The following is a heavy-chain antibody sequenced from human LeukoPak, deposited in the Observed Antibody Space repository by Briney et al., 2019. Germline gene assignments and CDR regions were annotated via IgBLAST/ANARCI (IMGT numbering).Heavy chain of an antibody. J-gene: IGHJ4*02. CDR2: ISYDGSNK. D-gene: IGHD5-18*01. V-gene: IGHV3-30*01. Sequence: GGSLRLSCAASGFTFSSYAMHWVRQAPGKGLEWVAVISYDGSNKYYADSVKGRFTISRDNSKNTLYLQMNSLRAEDTAVYYCARALVDTAMVPDYCGQGTLVTVSS. CDR3: ARALVDTAMVPDY. CDR1: GFTFSSYA.